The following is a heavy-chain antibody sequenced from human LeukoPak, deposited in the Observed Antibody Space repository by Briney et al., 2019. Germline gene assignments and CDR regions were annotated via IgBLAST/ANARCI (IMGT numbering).Heavy chain of an antibody. CDR1: GYTFTSYG. Sequence: GASVKVSCKASGYTFTSYGISWVRQAPGQGLEWMGWISAYHGDTKYAQKHQGRVTMTTDTSTSTAYMELRSLRSDDTAVYYCARSSIAVASFWGQGTLVTVSS. D-gene: IGHD6-13*01. CDR3: ARSSIAVASF. V-gene: IGHV1-18*01. CDR2: ISAYHGDT. J-gene: IGHJ4*02.